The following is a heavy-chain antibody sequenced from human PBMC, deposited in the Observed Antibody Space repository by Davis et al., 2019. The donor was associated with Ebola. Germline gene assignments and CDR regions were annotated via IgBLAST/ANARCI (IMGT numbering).Heavy chain of an antibody. V-gene: IGHV3-74*01. J-gene: IGHJ6*02. Sequence: GESLKISCAASGFTFSSYWMHWVRQAPGKGLVWVSRINSDGSSTSYADSVKGRFTISRDNAKNTLYLQMNSLRAEDTAVYYCAKANRCSSTSCYRGYYYYGMDVWGQGTTVTVSS. CDR3: AKANRCSSTSCYRGYYYYGMDV. CDR2: INSDGSST. CDR1: GFTFSSYW. D-gene: IGHD2-2*01.